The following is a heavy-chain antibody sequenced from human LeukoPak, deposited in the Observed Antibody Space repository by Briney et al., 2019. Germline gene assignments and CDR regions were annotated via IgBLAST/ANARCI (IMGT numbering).Heavy chain of an antibody. J-gene: IGHJ4*02. D-gene: IGHD2-15*01. CDR3: ARTPPYYCNGETCSDY. Sequence: SETLSLTCIVSGGSIISSSHLWGWIRQPPGKGLEWIGSIHYSGTTYYSPSLKSRVTISVDTSKNQFSLKLNSVTAADTAVYYCARTPPYYCNGETCSDYWGQGSLVTVSS. V-gene: IGHV4-39*07. CDR2: IHYSGTT. CDR1: GGSIISSSHL.